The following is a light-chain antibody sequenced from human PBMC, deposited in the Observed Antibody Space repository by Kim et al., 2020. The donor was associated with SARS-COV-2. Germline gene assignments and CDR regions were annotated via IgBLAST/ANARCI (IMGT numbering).Light chain of an antibody. CDR1: QSVSSN. CDR2: DAS. V-gene: IGKV3-15*01. CDR3: QQYNSWPPRYT. J-gene: IGKJ2*01. Sequence: SPGERAPLSCRASQSVSSNLAWYQQRPGQAPRLLIYDASTRATGIPARFSGGGSGTEFTLTISSLQSEDFAVYYCQQYNSWPPRYTFGQGTKLEI.